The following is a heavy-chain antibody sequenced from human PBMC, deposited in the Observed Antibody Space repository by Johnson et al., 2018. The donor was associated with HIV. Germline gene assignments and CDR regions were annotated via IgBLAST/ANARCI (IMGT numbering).Heavy chain of an antibody. Sequence: QVQLVESGGGVVQPGRSLRLSCAASGFTFSSYAMHWVRQAPGKGLEWVAVISYDGSNKYYADSVKGRFTSSRDNSQNTLYLQMNSLRAEDTAVYYCARADITYNYYDRSGYYYHDAFDMWGQGTEVTVSS. D-gene: IGHD3-22*01. V-gene: IGHV3-30*04. CDR2: ISYDGSNK. CDR3: ARADITYNYYDRSGYYYHDAFDM. J-gene: IGHJ3*02. CDR1: GFTFSSYA.